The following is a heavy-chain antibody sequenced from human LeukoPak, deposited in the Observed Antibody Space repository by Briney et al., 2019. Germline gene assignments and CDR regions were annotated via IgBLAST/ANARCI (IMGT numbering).Heavy chain of an antibody. Sequence: GRSLRLSCAASGFTFDDYAMHWVRQAPGKGLEWVSGISWNSGSIGYADSVKGRFTISRDNAKNSLYLQMNSLRAEDTAVYYCARISIAAAGTDQNYYYYGMDVWGQGTTVTVSS. J-gene: IGHJ6*02. V-gene: IGHV3-9*01. CDR2: ISWNSGSI. D-gene: IGHD6-13*01. CDR1: GFTFDDYA. CDR3: ARISIAAAGTDQNYYYYGMDV.